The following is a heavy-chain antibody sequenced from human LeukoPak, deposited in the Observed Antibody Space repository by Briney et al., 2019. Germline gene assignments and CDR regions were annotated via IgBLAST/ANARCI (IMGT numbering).Heavy chain of an antibody. CDR1: GFTFSSHL. V-gene: IGHV3-74*01. CDR2: ISSDGTYT. Sequence: GGSLRLSCAASGFTFSSHLMHWVRQAPGKGLVWVSRISSDGTYTNYADSVRGRFTISRDNAKNTLYLQMNSLRAEDTAVYYCARAGRGWFGSMDVWGQGTTVTVSS. CDR3: ARAGRGWFGSMDV. D-gene: IGHD3-10*01. J-gene: IGHJ6*02.